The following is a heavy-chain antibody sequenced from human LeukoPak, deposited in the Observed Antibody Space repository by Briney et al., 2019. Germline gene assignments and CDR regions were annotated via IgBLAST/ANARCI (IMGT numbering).Heavy chain of an antibody. J-gene: IGHJ6*01. CDR3: ARLPSGDV. V-gene: IGHV3-66*04. CDR2: IYSDGRT. CDR1: GFTFSSYA. Sequence: PGGSLRLSCAASGFTFSSYAMHWVRQAPGKGLEWVSVIYSDGRTYYADSLKDRFTISRDNSKNTVYLQINSLRTEDTAIYYCARLPSGDVWGRGTTVIVSS.